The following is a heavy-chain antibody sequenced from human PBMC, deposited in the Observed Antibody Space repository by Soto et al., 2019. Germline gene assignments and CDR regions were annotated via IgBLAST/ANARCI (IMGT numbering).Heavy chain of an antibody. J-gene: IGHJ4*02. CDR2: ISNSGSSI. CDR3: ARFEYQLPTLYFDY. D-gene: IGHD2-2*01. Sequence: GGSLRLSCAASGFTFSSYTMNWVRQAPGRGLEWVSSISNSGSSIYYADSVKGRFIISRDNAKNSLYLQMNSLRAEDTAVYYCARFEYQLPTLYFDYWGQGTLVTVSS. CDR1: GFTFSSYT. V-gene: IGHV3-21*01.